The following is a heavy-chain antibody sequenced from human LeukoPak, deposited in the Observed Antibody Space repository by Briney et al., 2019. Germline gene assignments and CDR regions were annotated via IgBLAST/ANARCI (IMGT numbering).Heavy chain of an antibody. J-gene: IGHJ4*02. V-gene: IGHV1-18*01. CDR2: ISVYNGNT. Sequence: RASVKVSCKASGYTFTSYDISWVRQAPGQGLEWMGWISVYNGNTNYAQKIQGRVTMTTDTSTSTAYMELRSLRSDDTAVYYCAGYSSGWYVHDYWGQGTLVTVSS. CDR3: AGYSSGWYVHDY. CDR1: GYTFTSYD. D-gene: IGHD6-19*01.